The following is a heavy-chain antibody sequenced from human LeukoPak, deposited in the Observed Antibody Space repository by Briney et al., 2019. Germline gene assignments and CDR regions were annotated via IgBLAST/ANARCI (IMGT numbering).Heavy chain of an antibody. V-gene: IGHV3-74*01. Sequence: GGSLRLSCAASGFTFSTYWMHWVRQAPGKGLVWVSRINGDGSSTPFADSVKGRFTISRDNAKNTLHLQMNSLRAEDTAVYYCARRIMGYNSAFDIWGQGTMVTVSS. J-gene: IGHJ3*02. CDR2: INGDGSST. CDR1: GFTFSTYW. D-gene: IGHD5-24*01. CDR3: ARRIMGYNSAFDI.